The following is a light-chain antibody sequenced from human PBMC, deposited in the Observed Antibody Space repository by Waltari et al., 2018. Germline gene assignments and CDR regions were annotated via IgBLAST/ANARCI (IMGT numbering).Light chain of an antibody. CDR3: QQSYVTPRT. Sequence: DIQMTQSPSTLSASVGDRVTITCRASQSIQSWLAWYQQKPGKAPKLLIYDGTSLESGVPSRFSGSESGTEFTLTVSSLQPEDFATYYCQQSYVTPRTFGQGTKLDIK. V-gene: IGKV1-5*01. J-gene: IGKJ2*01. CDR2: DGT. CDR1: QSIQSW.